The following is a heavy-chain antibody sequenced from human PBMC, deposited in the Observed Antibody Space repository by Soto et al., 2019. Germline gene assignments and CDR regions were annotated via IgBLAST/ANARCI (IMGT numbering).Heavy chain of an antibody. D-gene: IGHD3-10*01. J-gene: IGHJ6*03. CDR1: GGSIGSDY. CDR3: ASGSRNVSVSCLPYYYMDV. Sequence: PSETLSLTCTVSGGSIGSDYWSWIRQPPGKGLEWIGYIRYSGSTNYNPSLKSRVTISVDTSKNQFSLKLRSVTAADTAVYYCASGSRNVSVSCLPYYYMDVWGKGTTVTVSS. CDR2: IRYSGST. V-gene: IGHV4-59*12.